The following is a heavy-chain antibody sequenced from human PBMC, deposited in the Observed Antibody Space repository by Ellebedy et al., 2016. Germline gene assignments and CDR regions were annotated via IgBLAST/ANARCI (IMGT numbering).Heavy chain of an antibody. J-gene: IGHJ6*02. CDR2: IYYSGST. V-gene: IGHV4-59*01. D-gene: IGHD3-16*02. Sequence: SETLSLTCTVSGGSISSYYWSWIRQPPGKGLEWIGYIYYSGSTNYNPSPKSRVTISVDTSKNQFSLKLSSVTAADTAVYYCARDRPTYYDYVWGSYRFYGMDVWGQGTTVTVSS. CDR1: GGSISSYY. CDR3: ARDRPTYYDYVWGSYRFYGMDV.